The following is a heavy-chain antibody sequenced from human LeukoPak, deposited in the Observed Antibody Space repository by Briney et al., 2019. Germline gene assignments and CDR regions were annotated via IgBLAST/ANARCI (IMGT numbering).Heavy chain of an antibody. CDR1: GGSISGGSYY. CDR2: IYYSGTT. D-gene: IGHD1/OR15-1a*01. J-gene: IGHJ4*02. Sequence: SETLSLTCTVSGGSISGGSYYWTWLRQHPGKGLEWIGSIYYSGTTYYNPSLKSRVTISVDTSKNQFSLKLSSVTAADTAVYYCARFTFGNRDYWGQGTLVIVSS. CDR3: ARFTFGNRDY. V-gene: IGHV4-31*03.